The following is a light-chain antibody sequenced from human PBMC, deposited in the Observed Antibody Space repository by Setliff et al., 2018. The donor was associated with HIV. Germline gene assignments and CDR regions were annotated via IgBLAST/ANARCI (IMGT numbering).Light chain of an antibody. CDR2: SNF. V-gene: IGLV1-44*01. J-gene: IGLJ1*01. CDR3: AAWDDSLNGYV. CDR1: TSNIGSNT. Sequence: QSVLTQPPSASGTPGQRVTISCSGSTSNIGSNTINWYQRLPGTAPKLLIYSNFQRPSGVPDRFSSSKSDTSASLAISGLQSDDEADYYCAAWDDSLNGYVFGTGTKVTVL.